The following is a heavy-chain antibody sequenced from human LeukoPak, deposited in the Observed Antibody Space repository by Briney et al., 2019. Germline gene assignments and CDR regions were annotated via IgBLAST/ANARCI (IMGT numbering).Heavy chain of an antibody. CDR3: TKAEGMTHWFFDH. CDR1: GFSFSNFG. CDR2: INGDGDMT. V-gene: IGHV3-23*01. J-gene: IGHJ2*01. Sequence: GGSLRLSCAASGFSFSNFGMSWVRQTPGKGLEWIAVINGDGDMTYYADSVKGRFVVSRDRSTNTLYLQMSSLRADDTAVYFCTKAEGMTHWFFDHWGRGALVTVTS.